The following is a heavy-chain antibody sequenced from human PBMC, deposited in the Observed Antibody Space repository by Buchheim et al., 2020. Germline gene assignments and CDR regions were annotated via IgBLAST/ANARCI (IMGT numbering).Heavy chain of an antibody. CDR3: AKDGHSSGWGFDY. D-gene: IGHD6-19*01. CDR1: GYTFSNYA. J-gene: IGHJ4*02. Sequence: EVQLLESGGGLVQPGGSVRLSCVGSGYTFSNYAMSWVRQAPGKGLEWVSAISSGAGGIKYADSVKGRFTISRDNSRTTLYMQMNSLTAEDTAIYYCAKDGHSSGWGFDYWGQGTL. V-gene: IGHV3-23*01. CDR2: ISSGAGGI.